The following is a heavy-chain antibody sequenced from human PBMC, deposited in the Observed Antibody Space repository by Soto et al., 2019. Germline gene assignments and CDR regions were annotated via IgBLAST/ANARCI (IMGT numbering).Heavy chain of an antibody. CDR1: GFTFTNYW. D-gene: IGHD3-22*01. CDR3: ARSGLALPYSASHWFDP. Sequence: EAQLVDSGGGLVQPGGSLRLSCAASGFTFTNYWMCWVRQALGKGPEWVASIKRDGSEEKYVDSVKGRFTISRDNTKNSLFLQMTSLRGEDTAGYYCARSGLALPYSASHWFDPWGHGTLVTVSS. CDR2: IKRDGSEE. V-gene: IGHV3-7*01. J-gene: IGHJ5*02.